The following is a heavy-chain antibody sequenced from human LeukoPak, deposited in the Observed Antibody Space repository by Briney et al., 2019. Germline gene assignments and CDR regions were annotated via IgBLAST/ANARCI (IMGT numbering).Heavy chain of an antibody. J-gene: IGHJ3*02. CDR3: AQHPYSDVTFDI. CDR1: GFTFSSYA. CDR2: ISGSGGST. Sequence: GGSLRLSCAASGFTFSSYAMSWVRQAPGKGLEWGSAISGSGGSTYYADSVKGRFTISRDNSKNTLYLQMNRLRAEDADVSYCAQHPYSDVTFDIWDQGTRVIVSS. D-gene: IGHD1-1*01. V-gene: IGHV3-23*01.